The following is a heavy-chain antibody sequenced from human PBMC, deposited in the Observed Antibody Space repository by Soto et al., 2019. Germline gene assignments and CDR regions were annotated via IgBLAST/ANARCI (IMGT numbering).Heavy chain of an antibody. J-gene: IGHJ4*02. V-gene: IGHV4-39*01. Sequence: SETLSLTCTVSGASIISTTKYWGWIRQPPGRGLEWIGTISSIGSTYYNPSLEGRVTISVDTSKNQFSLKVTSVTAADTGLYYCARQDHGDYEFCFGYWGQGTLVTVSS. CDR2: ISSIGST. CDR1: GASIISTTKY. D-gene: IGHD4-17*01. CDR3: ARQDHGDYEFCFGY.